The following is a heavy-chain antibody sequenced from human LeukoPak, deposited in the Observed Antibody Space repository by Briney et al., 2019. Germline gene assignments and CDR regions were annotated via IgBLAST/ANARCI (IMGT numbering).Heavy chain of an antibody. V-gene: IGHV3-21*01. CDR2: ISSSSSYM. D-gene: IGHD3-10*01. CDR3: AGSLWFGDSGWFDP. CDR1: GFTFSSYS. Sequence: PGGSLRLSCAASGFTFSSYSMNWVRQAPGKGLEWVSSISSSSSYMYHADSVKGRFTISRDNAKNSLYLQMNSLRAEDTAVYYCAGSLWFGDSGWFDPWGQGTLVTVSS. J-gene: IGHJ5*02.